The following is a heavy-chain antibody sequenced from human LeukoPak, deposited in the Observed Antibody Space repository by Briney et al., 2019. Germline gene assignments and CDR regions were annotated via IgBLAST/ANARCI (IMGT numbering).Heavy chain of an antibody. D-gene: IGHD1-7*01. CDR3: ARANFYLELPICD. Sequence: PSETLSLTCTVSGGSISSGSYYWSWIRQPAGKGLEWIGRIYTSGSTNYNPSLKSRVTISVDTSKNQFSLKLSSVTAADTAVYYCARANFYLELPICDWGQGTLVTVSS. CDR2: IYTSGST. J-gene: IGHJ4*02. V-gene: IGHV4-61*02. CDR1: GGSISSGSYY.